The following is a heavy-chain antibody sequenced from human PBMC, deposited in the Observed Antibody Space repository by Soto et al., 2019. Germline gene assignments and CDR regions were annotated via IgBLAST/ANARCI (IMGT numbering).Heavy chain of an antibody. CDR1: GFTVSSNY. D-gene: IGHD2-2*03. J-gene: IGHJ3*02. V-gene: IGHV3-53*05. Sequence: GGSLRLSCAASGFTVSSNYMSWVRQAPGKGLEWVSVIYSGGSTYYADSVKGRFTISRDNAKNSLYLQMNSLRAEDTALYYCAKDGYCSSTSCYAHAFDIWGQGTMVTVSS. CDR2: IYSGGST. CDR3: AKDGYCSSTSCYAHAFDI.